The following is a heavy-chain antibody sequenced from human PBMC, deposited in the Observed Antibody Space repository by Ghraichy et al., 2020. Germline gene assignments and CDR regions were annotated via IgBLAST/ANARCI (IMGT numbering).Heavy chain of an antibody. CDR3: ATHVAGSYDH. D-gene: IGHD1-26*01. Sequence: GGFDPEDGETIYAQQFQGRVTMTEATSTATAYMALSTLRSEDTAVYYCATHVAGSYDHWGQGTLVPVSS. V-gene: IGHV1-24*01. CDR2: FDPEDGET. J-gene: IGHJ5*02.